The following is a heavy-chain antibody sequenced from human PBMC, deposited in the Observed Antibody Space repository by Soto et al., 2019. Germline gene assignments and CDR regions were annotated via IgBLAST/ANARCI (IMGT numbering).Heavy chain of an antibody. CDR1: GGTFSRHA. CDR2: IIPIFGTA. V-gene: IGHV1-69*01. CDR3: ARDQTGYSSGWSSVAMDV. J-gene: IGHJ6*02. Sequence: QVQLVQSGAEVRKPGSSVKVSCKASGGTFSRHAISWVRQAPGQGLEWMGGIIPIFGTANHAQKFQGRVTIIADESTSTVYMELSSLRSEDTAMYYCARDQTGYSSGWSSVAMDVWGQGTTVTVS. D-gene: IGHD6-19*01.